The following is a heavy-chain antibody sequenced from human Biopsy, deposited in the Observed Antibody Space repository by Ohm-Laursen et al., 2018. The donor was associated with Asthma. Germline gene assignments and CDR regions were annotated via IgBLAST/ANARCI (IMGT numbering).Heavy chain of an antibody. CDR2: LIPVLGTA. D-gene: IGHD5-12*01. CDR1: GYTFTGYY. V-gene: IGHV1-69*13. CDR3: ARGYSGTDRIVYYYSGMEV. J-gene: IGHJ6*02. Sequence: ASVKVSCKASGYTFTGYYMHWVRQAPRQGLEWMGGLIPVLGTADYAPMFEGRVTITADESTSTAYLELTSLRFEDTAVYYCARGYSGTDRIVYYYSGMEVWGQGTTVTVSS.